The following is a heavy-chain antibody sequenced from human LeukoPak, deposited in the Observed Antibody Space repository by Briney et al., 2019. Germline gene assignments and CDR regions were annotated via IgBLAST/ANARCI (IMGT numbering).Heavy chain of an antibody. CDR2: INPSGTT. D-gene: IGHD1-7*01. CDR3: AKCSETGTTRWFDP. CDR1: GYTFSNYC. V-gene: IGHV1-46*01. J-gene: IGHJ5*02. Sequence: ASVKVSCKASGYTFSNYCMHWVRQAPGQGLEWMGLINPSGTTTHAQNFQGRVTMTRDTSTSTVYMELSSLRSDDTAVYYCAKCSETGTTRWFDPWGQGTLVTVSS.